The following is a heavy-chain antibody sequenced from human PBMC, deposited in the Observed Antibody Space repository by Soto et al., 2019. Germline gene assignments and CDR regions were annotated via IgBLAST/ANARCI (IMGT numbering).Heavy chain of an antibody. Sequence: RGESLKISCKGSGYSFTSYWIGWVRQMPGKGLEWMGIIYPGDSDTRYSPSFQGQVTISADKSISTAYLQWSSLKASDTAMYYCARSSTMVRGVIKSYNWFDPWGQGTQVTV. V-gene: IGHV5-51*01. D-gene: IGHD3-10*01. CDR3: ARSSTMVRGVIKSYNWFDP. J-gene: IGHJ5*02. CDR2: IYPGDSDT. CDR1: GYSFTSYW.